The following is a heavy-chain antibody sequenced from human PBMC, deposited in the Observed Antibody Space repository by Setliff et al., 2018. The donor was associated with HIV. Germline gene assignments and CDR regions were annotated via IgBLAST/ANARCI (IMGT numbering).Heavy chain of an antibody. CDR2: IHHSGST. Sequence: SETLSLTCAVSGYSIRSGYYWDWIRQPTGKGLEWIWNIHHSGSTHYNPSHKSRVTISVDTSKNQFSLKLSSVTAADTAVYYCARGNAQSGSYYDFWGQGPLVTVSS. CDR1: GYSIRSGYY. D-gene: IGHD3-22*01. V-gene: IGHV4-38-2*01. J-gene: IGHJ4*02. CDR3: ARGNAQSGSYYDF.